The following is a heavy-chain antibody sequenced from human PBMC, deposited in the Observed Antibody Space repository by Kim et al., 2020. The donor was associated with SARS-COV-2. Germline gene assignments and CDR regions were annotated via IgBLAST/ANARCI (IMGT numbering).Heavy chain of an antibody. Sequence: YYEDSVKGRFTISRDNSKNTLYLQMNSLRAEDTAVYYCARDRVILDAFDIWGQGTMVTVSS. V-gene: IGHV3-66*01. D-gene: IGHD3-3*02. J-gene: IGHJ3*02. CDR3: ARDRVILDAFDI.